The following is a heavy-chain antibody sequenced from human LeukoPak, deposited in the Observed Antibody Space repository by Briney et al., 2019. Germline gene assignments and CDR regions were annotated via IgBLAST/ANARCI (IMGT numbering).Heavy chain of an antibody. V-gene: IGHV4-59*02. Sequence: SETLSLTCTVSGASVTDYYWSWIRQSPGKGLEWISYIHHSGNSDYNPSLRSQVTTSLDTSKNQFSLNLISVTAADTAVYYCTRGHWGLQSWSQGTLVTVSS. J-gene: IGHJ5*02. CDR3: TRGHWGLQS. CDR2: IHHSGNS. CDR1: GASVTDYY. D-gene: IGHD7-27*01.